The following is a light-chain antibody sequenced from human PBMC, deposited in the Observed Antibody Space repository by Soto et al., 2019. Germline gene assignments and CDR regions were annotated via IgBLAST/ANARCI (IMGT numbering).Light chain of an antibody. Sequence: SVLTHPPSVSGAPGQRVTISCTGSSSNIGAGYDVHWYQQLLGTAPKLLIYGNSNRPSGVPDRFSGSKSGTSASLAITGLQAEDEADYYCQSYDSSLSGYVFGTGTKV. V-gene: IGLV1-40*01. CDR1: SSNIGAGYD. CDR3: QSYDSSLSGYV. CDR2: GNS. J-gene: IGLJ1*01.